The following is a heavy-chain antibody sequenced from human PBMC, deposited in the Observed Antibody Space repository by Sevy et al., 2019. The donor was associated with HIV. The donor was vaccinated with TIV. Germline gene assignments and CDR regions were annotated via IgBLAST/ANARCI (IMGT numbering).Heavy chain of an antibody. D-gene: IGHD5-18*01. CDR1: GFTFSSYG. CDR2: IRYDGGNK. V-gene: IGHV3-30*02. Sequence: GGSLRPSCAASGFTFSSYGMHWVRQAPGKGLEWVAFIRYDGGNKYYADSVKGRFTISRDNSKNTLYLQMNSLRAEDTAVYYCAKEYSYGYWIDYWGQGSLVTVSS. J-gene: IGHJ4*02. CDR3: AKEYSYGYWIDY.